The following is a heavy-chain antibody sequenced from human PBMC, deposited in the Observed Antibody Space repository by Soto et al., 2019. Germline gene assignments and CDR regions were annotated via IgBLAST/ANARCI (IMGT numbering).Heavy chain of an antibody. D-gene: IGHD6-6*01. CDR3: ARSWEYSSPRGWFDP. J-gene: IGHJ5*02. CDR1: GYTFTSYG. Sequence: ASVKVSCKASGYTFTSYGISWVRQAPGQGLEWMGWISAYNGNTNYARKLQGRVTMTTDTSTSTAYMELRSLRSDDTAVYYCARSWEYSSPRGWFDPWGQGTLVTVSS. V-gene: IGHV1-18*01. CDR2: ISAYNGNT.